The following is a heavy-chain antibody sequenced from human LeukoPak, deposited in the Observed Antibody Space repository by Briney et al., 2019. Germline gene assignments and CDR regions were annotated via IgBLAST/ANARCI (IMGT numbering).Heavy chain of an antibody. CDR3: ARYRYGSGSYWSWFDP. J-gene: IGHJ5*02. D-gene: IGHD3-10*01. CDR1: GGTFSSYA. CDR2: IIPIFGTA. V-gene: IGHV1-69*06. Sequence: ASVKVSCKASGGTFSSYAISWVRQAPGQGLEWMGRIIPIFGTANYAQKFQGRVTITADKSTSTAYMELSSLRSEDTAVYYCARYRYGSGSYWSWFDPWGQGTLVTVSS.